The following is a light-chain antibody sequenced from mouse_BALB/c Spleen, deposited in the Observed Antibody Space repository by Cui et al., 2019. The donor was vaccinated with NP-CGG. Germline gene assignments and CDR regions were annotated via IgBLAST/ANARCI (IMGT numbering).Light chain of an antibody. V-gene: IGLV1*01. J-gene: IGLJ1*01. Sequence: AVVTQESALTTSPGETVTLTCRSRTGAVTTSNYANWVQEKPDHVFTGLIGGTNNRAPGVPARFSGSLIGDKAALTITGAQTEDEAIYFCALWYSNHWVFGGGTKLTVL. CDR1: TGAVTTSNY. CDR2: GTN. CDR3: ALWYSNHWV.